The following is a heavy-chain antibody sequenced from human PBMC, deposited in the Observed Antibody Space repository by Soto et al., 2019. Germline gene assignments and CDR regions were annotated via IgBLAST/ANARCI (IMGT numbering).Heavy chain of an antibody. CDR2: VNPNSGGR. D-gene: IGHD2-15*01. CDR3: AAYCSGGSCYSAPYGMDV. V-gene: IGHV1-2*02. CDR1: GYTITISH. J-gene: IGHJ6*02. Sequence: ASEKVSSKASGYTITISHIHWVRQAPGQALESMGSVNPNSGGRNYAQKCQGRVTMTMDTSISTAYMELSRLRTDDKAVYYCAAYCSGGSCYSAPYGMDVWGQGTTVSVSS.